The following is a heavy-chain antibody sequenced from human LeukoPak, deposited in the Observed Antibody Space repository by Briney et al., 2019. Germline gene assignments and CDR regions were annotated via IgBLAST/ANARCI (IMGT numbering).Heavy chain of an antibody. J-gene: IGHJ4*02. Sequence: NPSETLSLTCTVSGGSISSYYWSWIRQPPGKGLEWIGYIHYSGSSNYNPSLKSRVTISVDTSKVQFSLKLSSVTAPDTAVYYCARHAYGATRDYWGQGTLVTVSS. CDR1: GGSISSYY. D-gene: IGHD4-17*01. CDR3: ARHAYGATRDY. V-gene: IGHV4-59*01. CDR2: IHYSGSS.